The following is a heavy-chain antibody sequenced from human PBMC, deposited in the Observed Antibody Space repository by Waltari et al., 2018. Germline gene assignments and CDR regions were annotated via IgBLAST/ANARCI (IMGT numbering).Heavy chain of an antibody. CDR1: GYTFTGYY. Sequence: QVQLVQSGAEVKKPGASVKVSCKASGYTFTGYYMHWVRQAPGQGLEWMGRINPNSGGTNYAQKFQGRVTMTRDTSISTAYMELSRLRSDDTAVYYCARDLLQWQLGTDAFDIWGQGTMVTVSS. V-gene: IGHV1-2*06. J-gene: IGHJ3*02. CDR3: ARDLLQWQLGTDAFDI. CDR2: INPNSGGT. D-gene: IGHD6-6*01.